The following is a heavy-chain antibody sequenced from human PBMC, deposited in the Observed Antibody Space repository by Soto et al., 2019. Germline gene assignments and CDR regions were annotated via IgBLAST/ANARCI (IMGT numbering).Heavy chain of an antibody. CDR1: GGSLSGYY. CDR2: INPGGIT. V-gene: IGHV4-34*01. Sequence: PSETLSLTCAVYGGSLSGYYWTWIRQPPGKGLEWIGEINPGGITNYNPSVKSRLIISIDTSKNQFSLKVGSVTAADTAVYYCASSSLYGMDVWGQGTTVTVSS. CDR3: ASSSLYGMDV. J-gene: IGHJ6*02.